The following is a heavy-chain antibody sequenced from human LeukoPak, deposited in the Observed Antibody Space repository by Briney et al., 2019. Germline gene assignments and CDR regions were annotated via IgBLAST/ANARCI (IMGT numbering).Heavy chain of an antibody. J-gene: IGHJ4*02. CDR2: ISYDGSNN. CDR1: GFTFSSYG. CDR3: AKATFGELFIIDH. Sequence: GGSLRLSCAASGFTFSSYGMHWVRQAPGKGLEWVAVISYDGSNNYYTDSVKGRFTISRDNSKNTLYLQMNSLRVEDTAVYYCAKATFGELFIIDHWGQGNLVTVSS. D-gene: IGHD3-10*01. V-gene: IGHV3-30*18.